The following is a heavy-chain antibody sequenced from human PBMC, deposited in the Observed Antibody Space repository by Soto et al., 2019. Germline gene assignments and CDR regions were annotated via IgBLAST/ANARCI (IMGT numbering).Heavy chain of an antibody. CDR1: GFPFSGSI. D-gene: IGHD1-26*01. V-gene: IGHV3-73*01. CDR2: IRSKANNYAT. J-gene: IGHJ6*02. CDR3: ARNLGAKYGMDV. Sequence: LRLSCAGSGFPFSGSIIHWVRQAPGKGLEWVGRIRSKANNYATAFAASVQGRVTISREDSKNTAFLQMNSLKIEDTAVYFCARNLGAKYGMDVWGQGTTVTVSS.